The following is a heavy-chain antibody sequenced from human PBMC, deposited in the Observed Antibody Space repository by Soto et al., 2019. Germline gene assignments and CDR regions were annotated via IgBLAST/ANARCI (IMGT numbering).Heavy chain of an antibody. CDR2: MYHSGST. CDR1: GDSIRSYY. CDR3: ARHGGGIASWFDN. D-gene: IGHD3-16*02. V-gene: IGHV4-59*08. J-gene: IGHJ4*02. Sequence: QVQLQESGPGLVKPSETLSLTCTVSGDSIRSYYWSWIRQPPGKGLEWIGHMYHSGSTNYNPSLNSLVTILVDSSNNQFSLHLNSVTAADTAVYYSARHGGGIASWFDNWGQGTLVTVSS.